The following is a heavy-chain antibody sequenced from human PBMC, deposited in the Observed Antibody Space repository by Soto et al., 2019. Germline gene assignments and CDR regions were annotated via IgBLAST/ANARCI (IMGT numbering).Heavy chain of an antibody. CDR1: GYSITSGYY. CDR2: LYHSGST. Sequence: PSETLSLTCSVYGYSITSGYYWGWIRQPPGKGLEWIGSLYHSGSTYYNPSLKSRVTISVDTSKNQFSLNLSSVTAADTAVYYCARGPGSAWAHYLDYWGQGTLVTVSS. D-gene: IGHD6-19*01. CDR3: ARGPGSAWAHYLDY. V-gene: IGHV4-38-2*02. J-gene: IGHJ4*02.